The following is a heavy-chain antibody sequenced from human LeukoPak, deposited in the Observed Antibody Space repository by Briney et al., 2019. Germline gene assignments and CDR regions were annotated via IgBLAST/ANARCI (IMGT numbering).Heavy chain of an antibody. D-gene: IGHD3-22*01. J-gene: IGHJ4*02. CDR3: TGSLTYYYDSSGYYLDY. CDR1: TFTFSSYS. V-gene: IGHV3-73*01. Sequence: GGSLRLSCAASTFTFSSYSMNWVRQASGKGLEWVGRIRSKANSYATAYAASVKGRFTISRDDSKNTAYLQMNSLKTEDTAVYYCTGSLTYYYDSSGYYLDYWGQGTLVTVSS. CDR2: IRSKANSYAT.